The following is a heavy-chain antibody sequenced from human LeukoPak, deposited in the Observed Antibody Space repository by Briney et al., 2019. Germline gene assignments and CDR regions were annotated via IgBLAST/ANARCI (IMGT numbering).Heavy chain of an antibody. CDR1: GGSISSYY. J-gene: IGHJ5*02. Sequence: SETLSLTCTVSGGSISSYYWSWIRRPPGKGLEWIGYIYYSGSTNYNPSLKSRVTISVDTSKNQFSLKLSSVTAADTAVYYCARNYGSGTNNWFDPWGQGTLVTVSS. D-gene: IGHD3-10*01. CDR2: IYYSGST. V-gene: IGHV4-59*08. CDR3: ARNYGSGTNNWFDP.